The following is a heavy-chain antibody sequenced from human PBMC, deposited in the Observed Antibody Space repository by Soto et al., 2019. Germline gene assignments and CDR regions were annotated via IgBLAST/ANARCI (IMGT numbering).Heavy chain of an antibody. V-gene: IGHV3-23*01. J-gene: IGHJ4*02. D-gene: IGHD1-26*01. CDR1: GFTFTSYA. CDR2: ISGSGSNT. CDR3: ARDRATFDY. Sequence: GGSLRLSCAASGFTFTSYAMSWVRLTPGKGLEWVSAISGSGSNTFYADSMRGRFTISRDNSKNTVFLQMNNLRAEDTAVYFCARDRATFDYWGQGTRVTVSS.